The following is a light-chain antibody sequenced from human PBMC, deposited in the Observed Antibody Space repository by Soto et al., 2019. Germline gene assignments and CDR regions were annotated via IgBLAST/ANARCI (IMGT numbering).Light chain of an antibody. CDR3: QQRNIWPPVT. CDR1: QSVSSSY. Sequence: VLTQSPGTLSLSKGERATLSCRASQSVSSSYLAWYQQKPGQAPRLLIYGASTRATGIPARFSGSGSGTEFTLTISSLEPEDFAVYYCQQRNIWPPVTFGQGTLLEIK. V-gene: IGKV3D-20*02. J-gene: IGKJ5*01. CDR2: GAS.